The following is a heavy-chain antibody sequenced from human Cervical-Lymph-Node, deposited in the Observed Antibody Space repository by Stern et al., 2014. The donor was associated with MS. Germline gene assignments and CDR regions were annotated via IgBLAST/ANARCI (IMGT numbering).Heavy chain of an antibody. CDR1: GFTFSDYY. CDR3: ARVDCSGTNCFYYYYGMDV. CDR2: ISRGGTSV. V-gene: IGHV3-11*04. J-gene: IGHJ6*02. D-gene: IGHD2-2*01. Sequence: VQLLESGGGLVKAGGSLRLSCAASGFTFSDYYMSWIRQAPGKGLEWVSYISRGGTSVYYAESVEGRFTISRDNAKNSLFLQMNTLRAEDTGVYYCARVDCSGTNCFYYYYGMDVWGQGTTVTVSS.